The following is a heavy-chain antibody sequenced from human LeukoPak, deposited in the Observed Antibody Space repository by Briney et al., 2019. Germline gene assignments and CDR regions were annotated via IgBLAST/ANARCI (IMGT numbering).Heavy chain of an antibody. CDR1: GGSITSGDYH. Sequence: SETLSLTCTVSGGSITSGDYHWSWIRQFPGKGLEWIGYIYHSGSAYYNPSLKSRVTISVDTSKNQFSLKLSSVTAADTAVYYCASHFLLYYYDSSGYSLDYWGQGTLVTVSS. D-gene: IGHD3-22*01. V-gene: IGHV4-30-4*01. CDR2: IYHSGSA. J-gene: IGHJ4*02. CDR3: ASHFLLYYYDSSGYSLDY.